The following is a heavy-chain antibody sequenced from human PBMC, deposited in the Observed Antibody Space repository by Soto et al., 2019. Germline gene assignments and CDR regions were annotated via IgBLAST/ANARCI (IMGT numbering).Heavy chain of an antibody. CDR3: ATGMAYSDILTGYYSY. V-gene: IGHV1-24*01. Sequence: ASGKVSCKVSGYTLTELSMHWVRQAPGKGLEWMGGFDPEDGETIYAQKFQGRVTMTEDTSTDTAYMELSSLRSEDTAVYYCATGMAYSDILTGYYSYWGQGTQVTVSS. J-gene: IGHJ4*02. CDR2: FDPEDGET. CDR1: GYTLTELS. D-gene: IGHD3-9*01.